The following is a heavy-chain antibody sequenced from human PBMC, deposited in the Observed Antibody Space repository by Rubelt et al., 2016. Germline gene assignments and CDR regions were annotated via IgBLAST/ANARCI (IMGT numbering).Heavy chain of an antibody. J-gene: IGHJ4*02. CDR2: IYYSGST. CDR1: GGSISTYY. V-gene: IGHV4-59*08. CDR3: ARHYSGNYPPTD. D-gene: IGHD1-26*01. Sequence: QVQLQESGPGLVKPSETLSLTCTVSGGSISTYYWSWIRQPPGKGLEWIGYIYYSGSTNYNPSLKSRVTISVDTSKNQFSRKLGLLTAADTAVYFCARHYSGNYPPTDWGQGTLVTVSS.